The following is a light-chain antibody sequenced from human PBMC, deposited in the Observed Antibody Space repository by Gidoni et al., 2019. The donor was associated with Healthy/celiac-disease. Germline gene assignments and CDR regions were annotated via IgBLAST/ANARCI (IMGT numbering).Light chain of an antibody. CDR1: QSVSSN. CDR3: QQYNNWPRT. Sequence: EIVMTQSPATLSVSPGERATLSCRASQSVSSNLPGYQQKPGQATRLLIYDASTRATGFPARFSGSGSGTEFTLTISSLQSEDFAVYYCQQYNNWPRTFGQGTKVEIK. J-gene: IGKJ1*01. V-gene: IGKV3-15*01. CDR2: DAS.